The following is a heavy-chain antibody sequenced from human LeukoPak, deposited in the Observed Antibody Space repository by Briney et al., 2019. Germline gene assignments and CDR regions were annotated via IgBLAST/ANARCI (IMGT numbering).Heavy chain of an antibody. D-gene: IGHD3-10*01. CDR1: GFTLSNYD. J-gene: IGHJ3*02. V-gene: IGHV3-13*01. CDR2: IYRAGDT. CDR3: AREMSGSNDAFDI. Sequence: GGSLRLSCAAFGFTLSNYDMHWVRQGTGEGLEWVSMIYRAGDTYYPDSVKGRFTVSRDYAKNSFYLQMNSLRAGDTAVYYCAREMSGSNDAFDIWGQGTMVTVSS.